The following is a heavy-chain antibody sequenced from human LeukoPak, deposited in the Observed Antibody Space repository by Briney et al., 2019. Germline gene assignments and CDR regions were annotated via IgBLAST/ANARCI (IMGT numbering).Heavy chain of an antibody. CDR2: IYTSGST. CDR3: ASGSYSFYYFDY. CDR1: GGSISSGSYY. J-gene: IGHJ4*02. V-gene: IGHV4-61*02. Sequence: SETLSLTCTVSGGSISSGSYYWTWIRQPAGKGLEWIGRIYTSGSTYYNPSLKSRVTISVDTSKNQFSLKLSSVTAADTAVYYCASGSYSFYYFDYWGQGTLVTVSS. D-gene: IGHD1-26*01.